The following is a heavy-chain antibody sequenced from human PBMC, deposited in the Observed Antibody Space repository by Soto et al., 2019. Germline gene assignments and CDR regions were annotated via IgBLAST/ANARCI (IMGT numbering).Heavy chain of an antibody. Sequence: WETLSLTCTFSVVSLISGSYYCSWIRQPPGKGLEWIGYVYYSGSTNYNPSLKSRVTIPVDTSKNQFFLNLSSVTAADTAVYYCARDRDPTVAPRAPHRNTYYYYGMEVWGQGTTVNVSS. D-gene: IGHD4-17*01. CDR2: VYYSGST. CDR3: ARDRDPTVAPRAPHRNTYYYYGMEV. J-gene: IGHJ6*01. CDR1: VVSLISGSYY. V-gene: IGHV4-61*01.